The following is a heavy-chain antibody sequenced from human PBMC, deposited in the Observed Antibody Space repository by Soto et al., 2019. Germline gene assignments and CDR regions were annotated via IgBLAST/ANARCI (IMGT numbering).Heavy chain of an antibody. D-gene: IGHD5-12*01. CDR3: ARDPNGYEEWLPRFDY. CDR2: IFHSGTV. CDR1: GGSISGYY. J-gene: IGHJ4*02. V-gene: IGHV4-59*12. Sequence: QVQLQESGPGLLKPSETLSLTCTVSGGSISGYYWNWIRQSPGKGLEWIGYIFHSGTVKYHPSLTSRVTFSVDKSKNQFSLKLTSVTAADSAVYYCARDPNGYEEWLPRFDYWGQGALVTVSS.